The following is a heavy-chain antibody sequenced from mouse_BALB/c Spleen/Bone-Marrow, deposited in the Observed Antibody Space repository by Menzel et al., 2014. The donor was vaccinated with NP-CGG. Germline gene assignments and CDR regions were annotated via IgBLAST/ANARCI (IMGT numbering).Heavy chain of an antibody. CDR1: GYTFTDYA. V-gene: IGHV1S137*01. CDR2: ISTFSGNT. D-gene: IGHD2-14*01. J-gene: IGHJ4*01. CDR3: ARGDYRYDETMDY. Sequence: VQLVESGPKLVRPGVSVKISCKGSGYTFTDYAMHWVKRSHAKSLEWIGLISTFSGNTNYNQKFKGKATMTVDKSSSTAYMELARLTSEDSAIYYCARGDYRYDETMDYWGQGTSVTVSS.